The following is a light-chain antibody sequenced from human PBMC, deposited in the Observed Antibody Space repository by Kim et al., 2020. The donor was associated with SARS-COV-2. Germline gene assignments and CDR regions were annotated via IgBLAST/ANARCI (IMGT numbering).Light chain of an antibody. Sequence: EIVLTQSPATLSLSPGERATLSCRASQSVSSYLAWYQQKPGQAPSLLLYDASNRATGIPARFSGSGSGTDFTLTSSSLEPEDFAVYYCQQRSNWPGTFGQGTKVDIK. CDR1: QSVSSY. CDR3: QQRSNWPGT. V-gene: IGKV3-11*01. J-gene: IGKJ1*01. CDR2: DAS.